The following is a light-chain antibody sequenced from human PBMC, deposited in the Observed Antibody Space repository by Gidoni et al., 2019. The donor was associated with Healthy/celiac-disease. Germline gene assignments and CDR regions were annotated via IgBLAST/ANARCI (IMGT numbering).Light chain of an antibody. Sequence: IVLTQSPGTLSLSPGERATLSCRASQSVSSSYLAWYQQKPGQAPRLLIYGASSRATGIPDRFSGSGSGTDFTLTISRLEPEDFAVYYCQQYGSSPGFGPXTKVDIK. J-gene: IGKJ3*01. CDR3: QQYGSSPG. CDR1: QSVSSSY. V-gene: IGKV3-20*01. CDR2: GAS.